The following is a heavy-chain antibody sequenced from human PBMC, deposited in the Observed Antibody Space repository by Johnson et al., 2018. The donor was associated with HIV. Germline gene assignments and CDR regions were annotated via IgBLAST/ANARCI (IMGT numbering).Heavy chain of an antibody. J-gene: IGHJ3*02. V-gene: IGHV3-11*04. CDR3: ARDGTTGPSGDAFDI. CDR2: ISSSGKST. D-gene: IGHD1-1*01. Sequence: QVQLVESGGGLVKPGGSLRLSCAVSGFILRDYYMSWIRQAPGKGLEWVSYISSSGKSTNYADSVKGRFTISRDNAKNSLSLQMNSLRAEDTAIYYCARDGTTGPSGDAFDIWGQGTMVTVSS. CDR1: GFILRDYY.